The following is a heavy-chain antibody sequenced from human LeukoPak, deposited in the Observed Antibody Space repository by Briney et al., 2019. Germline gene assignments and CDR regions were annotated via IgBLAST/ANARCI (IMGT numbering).Heavy chain of an antibody. CDR2: ISWNSGSI. Sequence: PGRSLRLACAASGFTFDAYAMHWVRQVPGKGLEWVSGISWNSGSIGYADSVKGRFTISRDNAKNSLYLQMNSLRAEDTALYYCAKGPYSSGWYQYFQHWGQGTLVTVSS. V-gene: IGHV3-9*01. D-gene: IGHD6-19*01. CDR3: AKGPYSSGWYQYFQH. J-gene: IGHJ1*01. CDR1: GFTFDAYA.